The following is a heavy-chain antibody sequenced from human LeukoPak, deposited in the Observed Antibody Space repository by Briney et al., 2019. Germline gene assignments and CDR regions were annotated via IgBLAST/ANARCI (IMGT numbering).Heavy chain of an antibody. CDR1: GGSISSGAYY. V-gene: IGHV4-30-2*01. CDR2: IYHSGST. CDR3: ASQYYDFWSGGGHY. J-gene: IGHJ4*02. Sequence: PSETLSLTCTVSGGSISSGAYYWSWIRQPPGKGLEWIGYIYHSGSTYYNPSLKSRVTISVDRSKNQFSLKLSSVTAADTAVYYCASQYYDFWSGGGHYWGQGTLVTVSS. D-gene: IGHD3-3*01.